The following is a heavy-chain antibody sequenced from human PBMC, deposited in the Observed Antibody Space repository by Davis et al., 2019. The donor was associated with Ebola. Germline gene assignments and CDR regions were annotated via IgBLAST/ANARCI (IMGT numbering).Heavy chain of an antibody. D-gene: IGHD4-11*01. CDR3: AKARLEYYSSWFDP. CDR1: GFTFSSYA. Sequence: GESLKISCAASGFTFSSYAMSWVRQAPGKGLEWVSAISGSGGSTYYADSVKGRFTISRDNSKNTLYLQMNSLRAEDTAVYYCAKARLEYYSSWFDPWGQGTLVTVSS. CDR2: ISGSGGST. V-gene: IGHV3-23*01. J-gene: IGHJ5*02.